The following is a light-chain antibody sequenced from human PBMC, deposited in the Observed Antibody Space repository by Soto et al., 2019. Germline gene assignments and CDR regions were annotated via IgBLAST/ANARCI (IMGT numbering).Light chain of an antibody. V-gene: IGKV3-15*01. CDR3: QQYDKSRPPVT. J-gene: IGKJ4*01. CDR1: RSVSTN. Sequence: DIILTQSPAIVSVSPGERATLSCRASRSVSTNLAWYQHKHGQAPRLLIYGASTRVTDIPARFSGSWSGTDFTLTITYLKSEDFGVYYCQQYDKSRPPVTFGGGTKVEI. CDR2: GAS.